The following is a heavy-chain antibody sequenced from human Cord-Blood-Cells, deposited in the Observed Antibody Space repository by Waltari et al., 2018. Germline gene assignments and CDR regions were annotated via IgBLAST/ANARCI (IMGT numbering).Heavy chain of an antibody. CDR1: GFTFSSDS. Sequence: EVQLVESGGGLVKPGGSLRLSCAASGFTFSSDSMNWVRQAPGKGLEWVSSISSSSSYIYYAYSVKGRFTISRDNAKNSLYLQMNSLRAEDTAVYYCARDRSATVTTFDYWGQGTLVTVSS. J-gene: IGHJ4*02. D-gene: IGHD4-4*01. CDR2: ISSSSSYI. V-gene: IGHV3-21*01. CDR3: ARDRSATVTTFDY.